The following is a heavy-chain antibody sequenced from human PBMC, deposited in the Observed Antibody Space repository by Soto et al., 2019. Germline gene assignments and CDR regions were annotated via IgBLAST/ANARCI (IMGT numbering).Heavy chain of an antibody. CDR1: GFTFSSYG. V-gene: IGHV3-33*01. CDR3: ARAGGYSYGPLVR. Sequence: QVQLVESGGGVVQPGRSLRLSCAASGFTFSSYGMHWVRQAPGKGLEWVAVIWYDGSNKYYADSVKGRFTIYRDNYKNTLYLQMTSLRAEETAVYYCARAGGYSYGPLVRWGQGTLVTVSS. J-gene: IGHJ4*02. CDR2: IWYDGSNK. D-gene: IGHD5-18*01.